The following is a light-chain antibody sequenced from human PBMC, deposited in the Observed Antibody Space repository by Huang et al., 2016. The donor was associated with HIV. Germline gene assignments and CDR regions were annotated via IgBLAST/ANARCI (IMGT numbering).Light chain of an antibody. J-gene: IGKJ4*01. Sequence: EIVLTQSPGTLSLSPGERATITCRASQSVSSSYLAWYQQKPGQAPRLLIYDASSRAAGIPDRFSGSGSGTDFTLTISRLEPEDCTVYYCQQYGSSQLTFGGGTKVEIK. V-gene: IGKV3-20*01. CDR3: QQYGSSQLT. CDR2: DAS. CDR1: QSVSSSY.